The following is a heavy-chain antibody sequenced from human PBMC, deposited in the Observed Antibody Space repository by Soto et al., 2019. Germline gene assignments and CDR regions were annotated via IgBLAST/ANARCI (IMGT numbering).Heavy chain of an antibody. CDR2: INHSGST. D-gene: IGHD1-26*01. J-gene: IGHJ6*02. Sequence: ETLSLTCAVYGGSFSGYYWSWIRQPPGKGLEWIGEINHSGSTNYNPSLKSRVTISVDTSKNQFSLKLGSVTAADTAVYYCARGESGSYYYYYYGMDVWGQGTTVTVSS. CDR3: ARGESGSYYYYYYGMDV. CDR1: GGSFSGYY. V-gene: IGHV4-34*01.